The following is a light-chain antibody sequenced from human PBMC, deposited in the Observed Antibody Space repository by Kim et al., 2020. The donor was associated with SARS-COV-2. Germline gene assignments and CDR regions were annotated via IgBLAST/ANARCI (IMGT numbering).Light chain of an antibody. CDR2: AAS. Sequence: ASIGDRVTITCRASQIMNTYLNWYEKKPGRAPKLLIYAASNLQSGVSSRFSGSGFGKEFTLNISNLRPEDVGTYYCQQSYTAPYNFGRGTKLEI. V-gene: IGKV1-39*01. CDR3: QQSYTAPYN. CDR1: QIMNTY. J-gene: IGKJ2*01.